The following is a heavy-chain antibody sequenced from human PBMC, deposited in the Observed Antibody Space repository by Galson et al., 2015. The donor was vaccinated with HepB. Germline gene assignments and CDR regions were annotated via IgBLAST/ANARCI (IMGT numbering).Heavy chain of an antibody. CDR2: ISGSGGST. Sequence: SLRLSCAASGFTFSSYAMGWVRQAPGKGLEWVSAISGSGGSTYYADSVKGRFTISRDNAKNSLYLQLSSLRGEDTAVYYCAREAYNDFGGGHWGQGTLVTVSS. CDR1: GFTFSSYA. V-gene: IGHV3-23*01. D-gene: IGHD3-16*01. J-gene: IGHJ4*02. CDR3: AREAYNDFGGGH.